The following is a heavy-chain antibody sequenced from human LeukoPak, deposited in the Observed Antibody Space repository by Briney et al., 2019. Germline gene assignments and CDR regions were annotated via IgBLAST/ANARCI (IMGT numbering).Heavy chain of an antibody. J-gene: IGHJ1*01. Sequence: GGSLRLSCEASGFTFNNFYMHWARHAPGEGLVWVARINGDGSETNYADSVKGRFTISRDNAKKKLYLQMNSLRAEDTAVYYCVRVTENWGQGTLVTVSS. CDR3: VRVTEN. CDR2: INGDGSET. V-gene: IGHV3-74*01. CDR1: GFTFNNFY.